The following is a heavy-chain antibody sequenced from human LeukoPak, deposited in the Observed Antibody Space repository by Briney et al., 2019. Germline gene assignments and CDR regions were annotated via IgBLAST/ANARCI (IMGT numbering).Heavy chain of an antibody. CDR3: ARGLTGTTPHTALHAFDI. J-gene: IGHJ3*02. Sequence: SETLSLTCTVSGGSISSYYWSWIRQPPGKGLEWIGYVYYSGSTNYNPSLKSRVTISVDTSKKQFSLKLSSVTAADTAVYYCARGLTGTTPHTALHAFDIWGQGTMVTVSS. CDR1: GGSISSYY. V-gene: IGHV4-59*01. CDR2: VYYSGST. D-gene: IGHD1-7*01.